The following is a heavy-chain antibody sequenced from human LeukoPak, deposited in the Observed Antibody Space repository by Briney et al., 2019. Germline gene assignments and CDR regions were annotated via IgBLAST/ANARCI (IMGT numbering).Heavy chain of an antibody. V-gene: IGHV3-33*01. J-gene: IGHJ3*02. D-gene: IGHD5-24*01. Sequence: PGGSLRLSCAASGFTFSSYGMHWVRQAPGKGLEWVAVIWYDGSNKYYADSVKGRFTISRDNSKNTLYLQMNSLRAEDTAVYYCARGGRDGYNYAAFDIWGQGTMATVSS. CDR3: ARGGRDGYNYAAFDI. CDR1: GFTFSSYG. CDR2: IWYDGSNK.